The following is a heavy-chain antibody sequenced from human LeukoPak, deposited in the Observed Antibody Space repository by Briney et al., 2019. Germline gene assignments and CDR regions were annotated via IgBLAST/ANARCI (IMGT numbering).Heavy chain of an antibody. CDR2: INRDGSST. CDR3: ARATTGMPDY. V-gene: IGHV3-74*01. Sequence: PGGSLRLSCAASGFTFNNYWMHWVRQAPGKGLAWVSRINRDGSSTNYADSVKGRITISRDNAKNTLYLQMNSLRAEDTAVYYCARATTGMPDYWGQGTLVTVSS. D-gene: IGHD1-1*01. CDR1: GFTFNNYW. J-gene: IGHJ4*02.